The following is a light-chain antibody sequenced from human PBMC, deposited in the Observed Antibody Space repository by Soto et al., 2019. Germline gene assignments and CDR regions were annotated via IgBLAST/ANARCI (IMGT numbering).Light chain of an antibody. CDR2: STN. V-gene: IGLV1-44*01. J-gene: IGLJ2*01. CDR3: AVWIGSLNTVV. Sequence: QSVLTQPPSASGTPGQRITISCSGSSSNIGSHTVNWHQQVPGTAPKLLIYSTNQRPSGVPDRFSGSKSGTSASLAISGLQSEDEAEYFCAVWIGSLNTVVFGGGTKLTVL. CDR1: SSNIGSHT.